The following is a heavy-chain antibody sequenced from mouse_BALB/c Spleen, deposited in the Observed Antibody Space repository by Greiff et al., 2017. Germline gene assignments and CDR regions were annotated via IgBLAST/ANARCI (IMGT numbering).Heavy chain of an antibody. V-gene: IGHV3-8*02. D-gene: IGHD1-1*01. CDR1: GDSITSGY. CDR2: ISYSGST. Sequence: EVKVVESGPSLVKPSQTLSLTCSVTGDSITSGYWNWIRKFPGNKLEYMGYISYSGSTYYNPSLKSRISITRDTSKNQYYLQLNSVTTEDTATYYCARIPHYYGSSHYYAMDYWGQGTSVTFSS. J-gene: IGHJ4*01. CDR3: ARIPHYYGSSHYYAMDY.